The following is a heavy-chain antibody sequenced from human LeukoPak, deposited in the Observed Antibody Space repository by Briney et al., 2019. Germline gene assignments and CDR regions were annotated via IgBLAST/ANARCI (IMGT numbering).Heavy chain of an antibody. D-gene: IGHD2-21*01. V-gene: IGHV4-34*01. CDR1: GGSFSGYY. CDR3: AREEVLLAPGPAGYYYYYMDV. Sequence: PSETLSLTCAVYGGSFSGYYWSWIRQPPGKGLEWIGEINHSGSTNYNPSLKSRVTISVDTSKNQFSLQLNSVTPEDTAVYYCAREEVLLAPGPAGYYYYYMDVWGKGTTVTVSS. J-gene: IGHJ6*03. CDR2: INHSGST.